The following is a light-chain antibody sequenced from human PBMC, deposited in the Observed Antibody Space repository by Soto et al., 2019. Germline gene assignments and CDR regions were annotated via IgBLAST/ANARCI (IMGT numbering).Light chain of an antibody. CDR2: AAS. CDR1: QGISSY. Sequence: DIQLTQSPSFLSASVGDRVTITCRASQGISSYLAWYQQKPGKAPKLLIYAASTLQSGVPSRFSGSGSGTEFTLTISSLQPEDFATYYCQQRLFCPGTKVDIK. J-gene: IGKJ3*01. V-gene: IGKV1-9*01. CDR3: QQRL.